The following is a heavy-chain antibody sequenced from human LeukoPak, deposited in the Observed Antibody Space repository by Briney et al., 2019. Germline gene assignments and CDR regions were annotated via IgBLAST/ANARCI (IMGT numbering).Heavy chain of an antibody. Sequence: SQTLSLTCTVSGGSISSGSYYWSWIRQPAGKGLEWIGRIYTSGSTNYNPSLKSRVTISVDTSKNQFSLKLSSVTAADTAVYYCAVGYSYGRSFDYWGQGTLVTVSS. CDR2: IYTSGST. V-gene: IGHV4-61*02. CDR1: GGSISSGSYY. CDR3: AVGYSYGRSFDY. D-gene: IGHD5-18*01. J-gene: IGHJ4*02.